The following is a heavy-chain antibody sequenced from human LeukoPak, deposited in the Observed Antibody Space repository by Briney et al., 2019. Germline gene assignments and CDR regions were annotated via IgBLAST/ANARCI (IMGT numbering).Heavy chain of an antibody. V-gene: IGHV4-4*02. Sequence: SGTLSLTCAVSGGSISSSNWWSWVRPPPGKGLEWIGEIYHSGSTNYNPSLKGRVTISVDKSKNQFSLNLSSVSAADTAVYYCARITGTRSYGHKWFDSWGQGTLVTVSS. CDR3: ARITGTRSYGHKWFDS. J-gene: IGHJ5*01. CDR1: GGSISSSNW. CDR2: IYHSGST. D-gene: IGHD5-18*01.